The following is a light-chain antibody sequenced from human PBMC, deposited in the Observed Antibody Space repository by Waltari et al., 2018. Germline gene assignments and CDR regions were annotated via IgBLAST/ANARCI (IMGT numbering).Light chain of an antibody. Sequence: VLTQPPSASGTPGQRVTISCSGSSSNIGTNTVTWYQQPPGTAPKLLRYNPDQRPSGVPGRVSGSRSGTSASLAISGLQSEDEADYYCATWDGSLNGPYVFGTGTKVTVL. CDR1: SSNIGTNT. V-gene: IGLV1-44*01. CDR3: ATWDGSLNGPYV. CDR2: NPD. J-gene: IGLJ1*01.